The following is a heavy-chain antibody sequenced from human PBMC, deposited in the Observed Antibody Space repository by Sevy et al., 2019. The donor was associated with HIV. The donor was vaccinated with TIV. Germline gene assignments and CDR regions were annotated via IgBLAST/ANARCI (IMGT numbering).Heavy chain of an antibody. D-gene: IGHD6-6*01. CDR3: AKDTLNIAARFDY. V-gene: IGHV3-23*01. Sequence: GGSLRLSCAASGFIFSGSAMSWVRQAPGKGLEWVASISGSGGFTYYADSVKGRFTISRDNFKNTVDLEMKSLRAEDTAVYYCAKDTLNIAARFDYWGQGTLVTVS. CDR2: ISGSGGFT. CDR1: GFIFSGSA. J-gene: IGHJ4*02.